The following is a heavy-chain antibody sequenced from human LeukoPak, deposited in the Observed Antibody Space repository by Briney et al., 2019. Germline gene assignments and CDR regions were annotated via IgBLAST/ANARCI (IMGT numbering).Heavy chain of an antibody. Sequence: PSETLSLTCAVYGGSFSGYYWSWIRQPPGKGLEWIGEINHSGSTNYNPSLKSRVTISVDTSKNQFSLKLSSVTAADTAVYYCARGSPKVVVVAAPTFDYWGQGTLVTVSS. CDR3: ARGSPKVVVVAAPTFDY. CDR1: GGSFSGYY. D-gene: IGHD2-15*01. J-gene: IGHJ4*02. CDR2: INHSGST. V-gene: IGHV4-34*01.